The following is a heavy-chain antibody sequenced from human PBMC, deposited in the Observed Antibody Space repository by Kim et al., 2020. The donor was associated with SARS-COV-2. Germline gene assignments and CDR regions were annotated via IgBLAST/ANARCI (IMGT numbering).Heavy chain of an antibody. Sequence: SETLSLTCTVSGGSISSGSYYWSWIRQPAGKGLEWIGRIYTSGSTNYNPSLKSRVTISVDTSKNQFSLKLSSVTAADTAVYYCAREGVAVAGTGFDPWGQGTLVTVSS. CDR2: IYTSGST. CDR3: AREGVAVAGTGFDP. J-gene: IGHJ5*02. D-gene: IGHD6-19*01. CDR1: GGSISSGSYY. V-gene: IGHV4-61*02.